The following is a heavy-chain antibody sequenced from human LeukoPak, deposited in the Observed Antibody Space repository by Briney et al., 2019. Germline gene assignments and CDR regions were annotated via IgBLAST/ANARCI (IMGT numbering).Heavy chain of an antibody. Sequence: GGSLRLSCAASGFTFNTYIMHWVRQAPGKGLVWVSRIDTDGKTTTYADSVKGRLTISRDNAKNMLYLQMNSLRVEDTAVYYCVRDKDGYNFWGQGTLVSVSS. J-gene: IGHJ4*02. D-gene: IGHD5-24*01. CDR1: GFTFNTYI. CDR3: VRDKDGYNF. CDR2: IDTDGKTT. V-gene: IGHV3-74*01.